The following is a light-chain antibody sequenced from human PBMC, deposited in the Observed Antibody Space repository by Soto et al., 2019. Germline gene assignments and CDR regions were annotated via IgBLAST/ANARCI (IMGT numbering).Light chain of an antibody. J-gene: IGKJ1*01. CDR1: QSVGSSY. Sequence: EIVLTQSPGTLSVSPGERATLSCRASQSVGSSYLAWYQQKPGQAPRLLIFGASNRATDIPERFGGSGSGTDFTLTIYRLEPEDVAVYYCQQYATSLWTFGQGTRVEIK. CDR3: QQYATSLWT. V-gene: IGKV3-20*01. CDR2: GAS.